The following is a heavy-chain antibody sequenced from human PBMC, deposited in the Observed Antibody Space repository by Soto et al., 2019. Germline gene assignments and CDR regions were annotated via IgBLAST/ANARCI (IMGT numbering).Heavy chain of an antibody. J-gene: IGHJ5*02. CDR3: ARLSSSWYDWFDP. D-gene: IGHD6-13*01. Sequence: QLQLQESGPGLVKPSETLSLTCTVSGGSISSSSYYWGWIRQPPGKGLEWIGSIYYSGSTYYNPSLKSRVTISVDTSKNQFSLKLSSVTAADTAVYYCARLSSSWYDWFDPWGQGTLVTVSS. V-gene: IGHV4-39*01. CDR1: GGSISSSSYY. CDR2: IYYSGST.